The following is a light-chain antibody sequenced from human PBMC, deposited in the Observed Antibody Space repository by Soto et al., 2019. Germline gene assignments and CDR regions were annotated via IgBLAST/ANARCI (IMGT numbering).Light chain of an antibody. J-gene: IGKJ4*01. CDR1: QSVSSY. V-gene: IGKV3-11*01. CDR2: DAS. CDR3: QQRSNWPXLLT. Sequence: EIVLTQSPATLSLSPGERATLSCRASQSVSSYLAWYQQKPGQAPRLLIYDASNRATGIPARFXXXGXGTXXXXXXXXXXXEDFAVYXXQQRSNWPXLLTFGGGTKVEIK.